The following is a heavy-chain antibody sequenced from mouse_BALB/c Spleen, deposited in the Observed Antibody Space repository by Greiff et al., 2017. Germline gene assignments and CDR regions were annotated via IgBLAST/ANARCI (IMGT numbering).Heavy chain of an antibody. CDR3: ARRYYYGSSPFDY. CDR1: GFSLSTSGMG. D-gene: IGHD1-1*01. J-gene: IGHJ2*01. Sequence: QVTLKVCGPGILQPSQTLSLTCSFSGFSLSTSGMGVSWIRQPSGKGLEWLAHIYWDDDKRYNPSLKSRLTISKDTSSNQVFLKITSVDTADTATYYCARRYYYGSSPFDYWGQGTTLTVSS. V-gene: IGHV8-12*01. CDR2: IYWDDDK.